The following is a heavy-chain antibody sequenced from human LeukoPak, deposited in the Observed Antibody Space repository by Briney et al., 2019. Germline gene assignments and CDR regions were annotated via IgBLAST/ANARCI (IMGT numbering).Heavy chain of an antibody. CDR3: ARDSLSTVTPDY. CDR1: GGSISNSGFY. CDR2: IYYSGNT. V-gene: IGHV4-39*07. D-gene: IGHD4-17*01. J-gene: IGHJ4*02. Sequence: SETLSLTCTVSGGSISNSGFYWGWIRQPPGKGLEWIGSIYYSGNTYYNPSLKSRITISVDTYKNQFSLRLSSVTAADTAVYYCARDSLSTVTPDYWGQGTLVTISS.